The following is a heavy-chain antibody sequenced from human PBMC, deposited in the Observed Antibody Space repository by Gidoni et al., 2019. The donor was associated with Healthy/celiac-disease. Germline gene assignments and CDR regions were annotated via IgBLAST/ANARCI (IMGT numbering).Heavy chain of an antibody. Sequence: QVQLQQWGAGLLKPSETLSLTCAVYGGSFSGYSWSWIRQPPGKGLEWIGEINHSGSPNYNPSLKSRVTISVDTSKNQFSLKLSSVTAADTAVYYCARGARGDSSGYYYLVTPRGMDVWGQGTTVTVSS. V-gene: IGHV4-34*01. CDR1: GGSFSGYS. CDR2: INHSGSP. J-gene: IGHJ6*02. CDR3: ARGARGDSSGYYYLVTPRGMDV. D-gene: IGHD3-22*01.